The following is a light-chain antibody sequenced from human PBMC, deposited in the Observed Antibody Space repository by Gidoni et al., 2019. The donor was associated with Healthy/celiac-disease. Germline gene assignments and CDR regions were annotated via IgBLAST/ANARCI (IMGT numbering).Light chain of an antibody. CDR3: QQYNSYSCS. Sequence: DIQVSHSPSTLSASVVDRVTITCRASQSISSWLPWYQQKPGKAPKLLIYKASSLESGVPSRFSGSGCGTEFTLTISSLQPDDFATYYCQQYNSYSCSFGQGTKLEIK. CDR1: QSISSW. CDR2: KAS. V-gene: IGKV1-5*03. J-gene: IGKJ2*04.